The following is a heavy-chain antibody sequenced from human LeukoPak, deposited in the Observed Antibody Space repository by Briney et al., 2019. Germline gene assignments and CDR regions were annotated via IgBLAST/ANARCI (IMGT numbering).Heavy chain of an antibody. J-gene: IGHJ4*02. CDR3: ARDSSSGDYFDY. D-gene: IGHD7-27*01. CDR2: IYSGGST. CDR1: GFTFSNYA. Sequence: GGSLRLSCAASGFTFSNYAMNWVRQAPGKGLEWVSIIYSGGSTYYADSEKGRFTISRDNSKNTLFLQMNSLRAEDTAVYYCARDSSSGDYFDYWGQGTLVTVSS. V-gene: IGHV3-66*01.